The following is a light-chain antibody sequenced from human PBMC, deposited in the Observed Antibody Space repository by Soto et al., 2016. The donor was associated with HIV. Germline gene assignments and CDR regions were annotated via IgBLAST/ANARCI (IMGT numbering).Light chain of an antibody. J-gene: IGKJ1*01. CDR2: KAS. CDR1: QGIGNE. V-gene: IGKV1-5*03. CDR3: QQYNSYWT. Sequence: DIQMTQSPPSLSASVGDRVSITCRSSQGIGNELGWYQQKPGRAPKRLIYKASSLESGVPSRFSGSGSGTEFTLTISSLQPGDFATYYCQQYNSYWTFGQGTKVEIK.